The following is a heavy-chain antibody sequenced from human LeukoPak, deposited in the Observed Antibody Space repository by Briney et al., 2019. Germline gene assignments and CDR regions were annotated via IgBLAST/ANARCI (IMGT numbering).Heavy chain of an antibody. CDR2: INPSGGST. D-gene: IGHD1-26*01. CDR3: ARGHSGSHRILDY. Sequence: ASVKVSCKVSGYTLTELSMHWVRQAPGQGLEWMGIINPSGGSTSYAQKFQGRVTMTRDMSTSTVYMELSSLRSDDTAVYYCARGHSGSHRILDYWGQGTLVTVSS. CDR1: GYTLTELS. J-gene: IGHJ4*02. V-gene: IGHV1-46*01.